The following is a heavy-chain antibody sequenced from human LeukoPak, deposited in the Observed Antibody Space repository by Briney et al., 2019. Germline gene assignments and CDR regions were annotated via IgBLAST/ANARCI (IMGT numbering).Heavy chain of an antibody. CDR2: ISSSGSTI. CDR3: ARDYCSSTSCTLDP. CDR1: VFTFSDYY. J-gene: IGHJ5*02. D-gene: IGHD2-2*01. Sequence: GGSLRLSCAASVFTFSDYYMIWIRQAAGKGVEGVSYISSSGSTIYYADSVKGRFTISRDKAKDSVYLQMNSLRDEDTAVYYCARDYCSSTSCTLDPWGQGTLVTVSS. V-gene: IGHV3-11*01.